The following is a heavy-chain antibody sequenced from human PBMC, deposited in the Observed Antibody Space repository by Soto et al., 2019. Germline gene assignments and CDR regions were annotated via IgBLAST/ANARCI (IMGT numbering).Heavy chain of an antibody. CDR3: ARDVVPAAIRGYGMAV. V-gene: IGHV1-69*13. CDR1: GGTFSSYA. J-gene: IGHJ6*02. Sequence: GASVKVSCKASGGTFSSYAISWVRQAPGQGLEWMGGIIPIFGTANYAQKFQGRVTITADESTSTAYMELSSLRSEDTAVYYCARDVVPAAIRGYGMAVCGQGTTVTVSS. D-gene: IGHD2-2*02. CDR2: IIPIFGTA.